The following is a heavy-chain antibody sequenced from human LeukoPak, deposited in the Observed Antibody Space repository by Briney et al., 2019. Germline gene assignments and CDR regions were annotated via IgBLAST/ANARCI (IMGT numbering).Heavy chain of an antibody. CDR1: GGTFSSYA. J-gene: IGHJ4*02. CDR3: ALGAYCGGDCYLLDY. Sequence: SVKVSCKASGGTFSSYAISWVRQAPGQGLEWMGGIIPIFGTANYAQKFQGRVTITADESTSTAYMELSSLRSGDTAVYYCALGAYCGGDCYLLDYWGQGTLVTVSS. D-gene: IGHD2-21*02. V-gene: IGHV1-69*13. CDR2: IIPIFGTA.